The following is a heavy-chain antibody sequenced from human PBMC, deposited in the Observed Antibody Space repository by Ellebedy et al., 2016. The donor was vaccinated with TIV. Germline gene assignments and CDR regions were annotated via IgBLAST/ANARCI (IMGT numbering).Heavy chain of an antibody. Sequence: GESLKISCVASGFTFSSYSMNWVRQAPGKGLEWVSYIGSTITTIYYADSVKGRFTISRDNAKNSLYLQMNSLGAEDTAVYYCARGGGSRLSHSFDIWGQGTMVTVSS. D-gene: IGHD3-10*01. CDR1: GFTFSSYS. V-gene: IGHV3-48*04. CDR3: ARGGGSRLSHSFDI. J-gene: IGHJ3*02. CDR2: IGSTITTI.